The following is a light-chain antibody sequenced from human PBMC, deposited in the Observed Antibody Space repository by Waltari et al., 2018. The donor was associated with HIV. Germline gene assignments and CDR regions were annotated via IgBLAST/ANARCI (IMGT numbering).Light chain of an antibody. CDR2: RNV. V-gene: IGLV1-47*01. CDR1: SSNIGSNY. Sequence: SVLTQPPSASGTPGQRVTISCSGSSSNIGSNYVFWYQQVPGTAPKLLLYRNVQRPSGVPDRFSGSTSGTSASLAISGLRPEDEADYYCATWDDSLSGVLFGGGTKLTVL. CDR3: ATWDDSLSGVL. J-gene: IGLJ2*01.